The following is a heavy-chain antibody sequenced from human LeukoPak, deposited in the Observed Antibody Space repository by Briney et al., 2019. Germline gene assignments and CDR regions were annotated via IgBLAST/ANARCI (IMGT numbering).Heavy chain of an antibody. CDR1: GFTVAANY. CDR3: ATPGGSGDYPYPTYFNY. CDR2: FYSGGSA. Sequence: GGSMRLSCSVSGFTVAANYMTWVRQAPGKGLEWVSVFYSGGSAYYADSVKGRFTISRDLSTNTLFLQMISLRAEDTAVYYCATPGGSGDYPYPTYFNYWGQGTLITVSS. J-gene: IGHJ4*02. D-gene: IGHD3-10*01. V-gene: IGHV3-53*01.